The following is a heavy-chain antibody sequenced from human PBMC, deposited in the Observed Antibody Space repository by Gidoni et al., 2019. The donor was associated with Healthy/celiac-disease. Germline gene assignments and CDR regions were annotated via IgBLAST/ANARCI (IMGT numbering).Heavy chain of an antibody. D-gene: IGHD6-6*01. CDR3: ARDVYSSSPAVNSDV. Sequence: EVQLVESGGGLIQPGGSLRLSCAASGFTVSSNYMSWVRQAPGKGLEWVSVIYSGGSTYYADSVKGRFTISRDNSKNTLYLQMNSLRAEDTAVYYCARDVYSSSPAVNSDVWGKGTTVTVSS. CDR1: GFTVSSNY. V-gene: IGHV3-53*01. J-gene: IGHJ6*03. CDR2: IYSGGST.